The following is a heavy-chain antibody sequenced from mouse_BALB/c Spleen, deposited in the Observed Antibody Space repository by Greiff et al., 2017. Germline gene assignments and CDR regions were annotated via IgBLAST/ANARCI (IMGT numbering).Heavy chain of an antibody. J-gene: IGHJ3*01. V-gene: IGHV6-6*02. CDR2: IRLKSNNYAT. Sequence: EVKVVESGGGLVQPGGSMKLSCVASGFTFSNYWMNWVRQSPEKGLEWVAEIRLKSNNYATHYAESVKGRFTISRDDSKSSVYLQMNNLRAEDTGIYYCTSYGNYVGSFAYWGQGTLVTVSA. CDR3: TSYGNYVGSFAY. CDR1: GFTFSNYW. D-gene: IGHD2-10*02.